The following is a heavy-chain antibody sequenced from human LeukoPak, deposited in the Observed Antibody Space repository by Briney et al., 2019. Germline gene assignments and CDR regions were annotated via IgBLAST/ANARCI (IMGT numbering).Heavy chain of an antibody. Sequence: HGGSLRLSCAASGFTFNNYGMHWVRQAPAKGLEWVAVISYDGRNKHYPDSVKGRFTISRDISTDTLWLQMDSLRTEDTAVYYCAKGPLRGTAAAIDYWGQGTLVTVSS. CDR2: ISYDGRNK. J-gene: IGHJ4*02. CDR1: GFTFNNYG. D-gene: IGHD2-2*01. V-gene: IGHV3-30*18. CDR3: AKGPLRGTAAAIDY.